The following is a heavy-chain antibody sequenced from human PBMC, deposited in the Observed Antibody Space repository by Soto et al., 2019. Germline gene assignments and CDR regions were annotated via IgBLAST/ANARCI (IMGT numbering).Heavy chain of an antibody. CDR2: INPNSGGT. D-gene: IGHD3-22*01. J-gene: IGHJ4*02. CDR3: ARVITMIVLGPGY. Sequence: VKFSCKASGYTFISYDIDWVRQATGQGLEWMGWINPNSGGTNYAQKFQGRVTMTRDTSTSTAYMELSRLRSDETAVYYCARVITMIVLGPGYWGQGTLVTVSS. CDR1: GYTFISYD. V-gene: IGHV1-2*02.